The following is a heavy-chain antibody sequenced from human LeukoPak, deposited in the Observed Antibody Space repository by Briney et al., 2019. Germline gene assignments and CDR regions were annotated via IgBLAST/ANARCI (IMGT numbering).Heavy chain of an antibody. Sequence: GGSLRLSCAASGFTFSSYSMNWVRQAPGKGLEWVSYISSSSSTIYYADSVKGRFTISRDNAKNSLYLQMNSLRAEDTAVYYCARGDYVLIDYWGQGTLVTVSS. CDR3: ARGDYVLIDY. CDR2: ISSSSSTI. V-gene: IGHV3-48*01. J-gene: IGHJ4*02. CDR1: GFTFSSYS. D-gene: IGHD4-17*01.